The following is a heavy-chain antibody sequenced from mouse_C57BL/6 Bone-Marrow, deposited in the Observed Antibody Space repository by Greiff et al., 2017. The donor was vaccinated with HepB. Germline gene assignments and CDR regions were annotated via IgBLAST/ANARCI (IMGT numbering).Heavy chain of an antibody. CDR2: INYDGSST. D-gene: IGHD1-1*01. Sequence: EVHLVESEGGLVQPGSSMKLSCTASGFTFSDYYMAWVRQVPEKGLEWVANINYDGSSTYYLDSLKSRFIISRDNAKNILYLQMSSLKSEDTATYYCARDLVYYYGSSYWYFDVWGTGTTVTVSS. V-gene: IGHV5-16*01. CDR3: ARDLVYYYGSSYWYFDV. CDR1: GFTFSDYY. J-gene: IGHJ1*03.